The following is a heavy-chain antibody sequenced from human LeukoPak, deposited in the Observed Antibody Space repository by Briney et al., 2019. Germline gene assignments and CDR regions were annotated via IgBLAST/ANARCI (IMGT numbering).Heavy chain of an antibody. D-gene: IGHD3-10*01. V-gene: IGHV3-74*01. CDR3: AKGGTHYYGSGEGVGY. CDR2: INSDGSST. J-gene: IGHJ4*02. Sequence: HSGGSLRLSCAASGFTFSSYWMHWVRQAPGKGLVWVSRINSDGSSTSYADSVKGRFTISRDNAKNTLYLQMNSLRAEDTAVYYCAKGGTHYYGSGEGVGYWGQGTLVTVSS. CDR1: GFTFSSYW.